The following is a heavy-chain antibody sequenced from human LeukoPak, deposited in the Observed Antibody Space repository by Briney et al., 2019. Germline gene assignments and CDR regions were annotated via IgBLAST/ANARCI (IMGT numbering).Heavy chain of an antibody. V-gene: IGHV3-23*01. D-gene: IGHD6-6*01. CDR1: GFTFSSYG. Sequence: GGTLRLSCAASGFTFSSYGMSWVRQAPGKGLEWVSAISGSGGSTYYADSVKGRFTISRDNPKNTLYLQMNSLRAGDTAVYYCAKDFSRSSFYFDYWGQGTLVTVSS. CDR2: ISGSGGST. CDR3: AKDFSRSSFYFDY. J-gene: IGHJ4*02.